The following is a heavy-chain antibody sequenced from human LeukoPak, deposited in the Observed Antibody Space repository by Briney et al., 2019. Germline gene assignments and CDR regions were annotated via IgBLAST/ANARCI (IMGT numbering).Heavy chain of an antibody. CDR2: ISGSGGST. J-gene: IGHJ4*02. Sequence: PGGSLRLSCAASGFTFDDYGMSWVRQAPGKGLEWVSAISGSGGSTYYADSVKGRFTISRDNSKNTLYLQMNSLRAEDTAVYYCAKVNKRSSGWSIDYWGQGTLVTVSS. CDR1: GFTFDDYG. V-gene: IGHV3-23*01. D-gene: IGHD6-19*01. CDR3: AKVNKRSSGWSIDY.